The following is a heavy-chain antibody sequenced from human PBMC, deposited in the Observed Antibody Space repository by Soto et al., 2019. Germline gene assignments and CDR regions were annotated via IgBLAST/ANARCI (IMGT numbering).Heavy chain of an antibody. V-gene: IGHV1-18*04. D-gene: IGHD6-13*01. CDR2: ISAYNSNT. Sequence: ASVKVSCKASGYTFTSYGISWVRQAPGQGLEWMGWISAYNSNTNYAKKLQGRVTMTTDTSTSTAYMELRSLRSDATAVYYCARSRAAAGHFDYWGQGTLVTVSS. CDR1: GYTFTSYG. CDR3: ARSRAAAGHFDY. J-gene: IGHJ4*02.